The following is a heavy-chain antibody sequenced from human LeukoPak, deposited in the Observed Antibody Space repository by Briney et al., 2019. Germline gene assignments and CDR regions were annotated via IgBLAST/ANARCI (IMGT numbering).Heavy chain of an antibody. CDR3: AIHKSFDYLSPIDS. CDR2: IYYTGST. V-gene: IGHV4-39*01. J-gene: IGHJ4*02. D-gene: IGHD3-9*01. CDR1: GGSVSSSRYY. Sequence: SETLSLTCPVSGGSVSSSRYYWGWIRQPPGKGREWIGSIYYTGSTYYKPSLKSRVTISVDASKNQISLKLSSVTAADTAVYFCAIHKSFDYLSPIDSWGQGTPVTVSS.